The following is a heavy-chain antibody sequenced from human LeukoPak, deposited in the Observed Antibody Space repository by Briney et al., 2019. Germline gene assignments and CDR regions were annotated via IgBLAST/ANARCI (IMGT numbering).Heavy chain of an antibody. J-gene: IGHJ4*02. D-gene: IGHD2-15*01. CDR1: GYTFTSYY. CDR2: INPSGGST. CDR3: ARVSCSGDRCYSLFDF. V-gene: IGHV1-46*01. Sequence: ASVTVSCKASGYTFTSYYIHWVRQAPGQGLEWMGIINPSGGSTDYAQKFQGRVTMTRDTSTSTVYMELSSLRSEDTALYYCARVSCSGDRCYSLFDFWGQGTLVSVSS.